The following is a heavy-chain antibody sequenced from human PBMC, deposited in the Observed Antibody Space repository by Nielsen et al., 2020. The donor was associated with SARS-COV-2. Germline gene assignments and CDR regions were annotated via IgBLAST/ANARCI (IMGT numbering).Heavy chain of an antibody. J-gene: IGHJ5*02. Sequence: WVRQAPGQGLEWLGLFNPSSGSPAYSQKFQGRVTMTRDTSTSTFYMDLSSLRSDDTAVYFCARGGYCGRTTCNDNWLDPWGQGTPVTVSS. V-gene: IGHV1-46*01. CDR3: ARGGYCGRTTCNDNWLDP. D-gene: IGHD2-2*01. CDR2: FNPSSGSP.